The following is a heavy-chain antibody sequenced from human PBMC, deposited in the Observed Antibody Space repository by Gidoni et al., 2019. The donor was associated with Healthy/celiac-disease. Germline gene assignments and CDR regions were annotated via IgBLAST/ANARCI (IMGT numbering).Heavy chain of an antibody. CDR3: ARAPLPGSYYVAWFDP. CDR1: GYTFTSYY. D-gene: IGHD1-26*01. CDR2: INPSGGST. J-gene: IGHJ5*02. V-gene: IGHV1-46*01. Sequence: QVQLVQSGAEVKKPGASVKVSCKASGYTFTSYYMHWVRQAPGQGLEWMGIINPSGGSTSYAQKLQGRVTMTRDTATSTVYMELSSLRSEDTAVYYCARAPLPGSYYVAWFDPWGQGTLVTVSS.